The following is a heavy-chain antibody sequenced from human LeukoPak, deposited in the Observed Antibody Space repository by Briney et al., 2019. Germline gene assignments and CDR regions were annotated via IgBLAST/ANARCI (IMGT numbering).Heavy chain of an antibody. D-gene: IGHD2-21*02. CDR3: ARDVTASPHYYCMDV. J-gene: IGHJ6*03. CDR2: IYSVGST. CDR1: GFTFSDYY. V-gene: IGHV3-66*02. Sequence: GGSLRLSCAASGFTFSDYYMSWIRQAPGKGLEWVSVIYSVGSTYYADSVKGRFTISRDNSKNTLYLQMNSLRAEDTAVYYCARDVTASPHYYCMDVWGKGTPVTVSS.